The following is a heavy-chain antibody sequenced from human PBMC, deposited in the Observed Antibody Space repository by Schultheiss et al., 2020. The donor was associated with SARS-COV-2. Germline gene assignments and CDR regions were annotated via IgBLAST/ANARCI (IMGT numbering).Heavy chain of an antibody. J-gene: IGHJ6*02. CDR3: ASRCGGDCYYYYGMDV. CDR1: GFTFSNAW. Sequence: GESLKISCAASGFTFSNAWMSWVRQAPGKGLEWVSSISSSSSYIYYADSVKGRFTISRDNAKNSLYLQMNSLRAEDTAVYYCASRCGGDCYYYYGMDVWGQGTTVTVSS. V-gene: IGHV3-21*01. D-gene: IGHD2-21*02. CDR2: ISSSSSYI.